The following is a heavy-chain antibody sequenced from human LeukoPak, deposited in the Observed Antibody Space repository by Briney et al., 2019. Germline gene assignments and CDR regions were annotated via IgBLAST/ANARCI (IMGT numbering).Heavy chain of an antibody. Sequence: KPSQTLSLTCAVSGGSISSGSYYWSWIRQPAGKGLEWIGRIYTSGSTNYNPSLKSRVTISVDTSKNQFSLKLSSVTAADTAVYYCARDVPMVRGVDYWGQGTLVTVSS. CDR2: IYTSGST. J-gene: IGHJ4*02. V-gene: IGHV4-61*02. CDR3: ARDVPMVRGVDY. D-gene: IGHD3-10*01. CDR1: GGSISSGSYY.